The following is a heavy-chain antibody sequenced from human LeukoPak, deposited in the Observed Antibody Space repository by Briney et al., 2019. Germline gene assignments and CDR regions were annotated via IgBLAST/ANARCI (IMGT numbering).Heavy chain of an antibody. CDR1: GFTFGNSW. CDR3: ARSPGLFYYFDY. D-gene: IGHD2/OR15-2a*01. J-gene: IGHJ4*02. CDR2: INQYGNEK. V-gene: IGHV3-7*03. Sequence: PGGSLGLSCAASGFTFGNSWMTWVRQAPGKGLEWVANINQYGNEKYYVDSVEGRFTISRDNAKNSLYLQMNSLRAEDTALYYCARSPGLFYYFDYRGQGTLVTVSS.